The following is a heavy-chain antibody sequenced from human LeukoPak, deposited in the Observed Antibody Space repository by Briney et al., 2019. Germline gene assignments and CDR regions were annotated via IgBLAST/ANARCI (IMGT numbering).Heavy chain of an antibody. J-gene: IGHJ4*02. CDR1: GFTFDDYA. V-gene: IGHV3-9*01. Sequence: GGSLRLSCAASGFTFDDYAMHWVRQAPGKGLEWVSGISWNSGSIGYADSVKGRFTISRDNAKNSLYLQMNSLRAEDTALYYCAKGGAAGTFGGHFDYWGQGTLVTVSS. CDR2: ISWNSGSI. D-gene: IGHD6-13*01. CDR3: AKGGAAGTFGGHFDY.